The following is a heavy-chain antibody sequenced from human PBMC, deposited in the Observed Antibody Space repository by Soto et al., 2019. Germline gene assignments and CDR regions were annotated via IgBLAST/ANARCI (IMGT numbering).Heavy chain of an antibody. V-gene: IGHV3-21*01. CDR1: GFTFSSYS. CDR3: ARDYSSWPFDY. D-gene: IGHD6-6*01. Sequence: GGSLRLSCAASGFTFSSYSMNWVRQAPGKGLEWVSSISSSSYIYYADSVKGRFTISRDNAKNSLYLQMNSLRAEDTAVYYCARDYSSWPFDYWGQGTLVTVSS. CDR2: ISSSSYI. J-gene: IGHJ4*02.